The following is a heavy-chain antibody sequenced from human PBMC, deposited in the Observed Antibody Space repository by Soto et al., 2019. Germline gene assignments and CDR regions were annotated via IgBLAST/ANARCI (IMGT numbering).Heavy chain of an antibody. CDR3: ARNLRWEPQFDN. V-gene: IGHV3-33*01. Sequence: QVQLVESGGGVVQPGTSLRLSCVASGFNFNTYGMHWVRQAPGKGLEWVAAIWFDESDNYYADSVKGRFTISRDSSKNTLYLHMNSLRDEDTAVYYCARNLRWEPQFDNWGQGTLVTVSS. CDR2: IWFDESDN. J-gene: IGHJ4*02. CDR1: GFNFNTYG. D-gene: IGHD4-17*01.